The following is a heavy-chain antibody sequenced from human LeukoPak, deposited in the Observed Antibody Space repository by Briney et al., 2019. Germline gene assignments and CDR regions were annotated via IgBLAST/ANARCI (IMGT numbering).Heavy chain of an antibody. CDR2: IHPSTGNP. Sequence: ASVKVSCKASGYSFTNYAMNWVRQAPGQGLEWMGWIHPSTGNPTYAQGFTGRFVFSLDTSVSTTYLQISSLKAEDTAVYFCARAFQSLGGLSLPDYWGQGTLVTVPS. CDR3: ARAFQSLGGLSLPDY. V-gene: IGHV7-4-1*02. D-gene: IGHD3-16*02. CDR1: GYSFTNYA. J-gene: IGHJ4*02.